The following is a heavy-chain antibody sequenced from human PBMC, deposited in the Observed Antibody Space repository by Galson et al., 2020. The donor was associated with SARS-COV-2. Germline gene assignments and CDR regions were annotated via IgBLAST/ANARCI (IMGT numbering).Heavy chain of an antibody. Sequence: GESLKISCAVSGFTLTNYAMHWVRQAPGKGLEWVSAISADGSTFYSDSVKGRFTISRDNSKNTLYLQMNSLGADDTALYHCANVYGDSNSDWGRGTLVTVSS. D-gene: IGHD4-17*01. CDR1: GFTLTNYA. CDR3: ANVYGDSNSD. V-gene: IGHV3-23*01. CDR2: ISADGST. J-gene: IGHJ4*02.